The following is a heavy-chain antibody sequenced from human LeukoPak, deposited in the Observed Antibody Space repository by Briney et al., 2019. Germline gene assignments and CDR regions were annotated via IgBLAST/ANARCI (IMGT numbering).Heavy chain of an antibody. CDR2: IYHSGST. Sequence: PSGTLSLTCAVSGGSISSSNWWGWVRQPPGKGLEWIGEIYHSGSTNYNPSLKSRVTISVDKSKNQFSLKLSSVTAADTAVYYCAKGGYSGYDSVDLDYWGQGTLVTVSS. CDR1: GGSISSSNW. D-gene: IGHD5-12*01. V-gene: IGHV4-4*02. J-gene: IGHJ4*02. CDR3: AKGGYSGYDSVDLDY.